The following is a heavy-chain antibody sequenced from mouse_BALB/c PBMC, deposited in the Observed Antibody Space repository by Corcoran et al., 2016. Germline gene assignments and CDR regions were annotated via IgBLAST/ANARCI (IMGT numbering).Heavy chain of an antibody. J-gene: IGHJ4*01. D-gene: IGHD1-1*01. CDR3: ARAGYGSVYAMDY. CDR1: GCSFTGYY. CDR2: ISWYNGAT. Sequence: LVKTGASVKISCKASGCSFTGYYMHWVKQSHGKSLEWIGYISWYNGATSYNQKFKGKTTFTVDTSSSTAYMQFNSLTSEDSAVYYCARAGYGSVYAMDYWGQGTSVTVSS. V-gene: IGHV1S34*01.